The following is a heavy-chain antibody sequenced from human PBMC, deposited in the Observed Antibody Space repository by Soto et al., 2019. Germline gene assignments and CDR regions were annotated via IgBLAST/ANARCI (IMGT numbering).Heavy chain of an antibody. CDR3: ARMYNYDSNRSYSDAFYI. D-gene: IGHD3-22*01. CDR2: ISAYNGNT. V-gene: IGHV1-18*04. J-gene: IGHJ3*02. CDR1: GYTFTSYG. Sequence: ASVKVSCKASGYTFTSYGISWVRQAPGQGLEWMGWISAYNGNTNYAQKLQGRVTITTDTSTSTAYMELRSLRSDDTAVYYCARMYNYDSNRSYSDAFYIWGQGTMVTVS.